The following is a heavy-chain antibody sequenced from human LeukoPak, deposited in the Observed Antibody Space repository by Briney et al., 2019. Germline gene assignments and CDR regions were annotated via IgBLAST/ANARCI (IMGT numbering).Heavy chain of an antibody. D-gene: IGHD3-10*01. CDR3: ARDLRGITMVRGVIKGLGY. CDR2: INPNSGGT. J-gene: IGHJ4*02. V-gene: IGHV1-2*02. Sequence: GASVKVSCKASGYTFTGYYMHWVRQAPGQGLEWMGWINPNSGGTNYAQKFRGRVTMTRDTSISTAYMELSRLRSDDTAVYYCARDLRGITMVRGVIKGLGYWGQGTLVTVSS. CDR1: GYTFTGYY.